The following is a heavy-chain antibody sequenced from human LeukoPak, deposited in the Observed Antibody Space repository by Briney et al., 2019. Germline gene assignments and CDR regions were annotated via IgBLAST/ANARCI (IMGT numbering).Heavy chain of an antibody. CDR2: IIPIFGTA. CDR1: GYTFPSYF. Sequence: ASVTVSCTASGYTFPSYFMHWVRQAPGQGLEWMGGIIPIFGTANYAQKFQGRVTITADESTSTAYMELSSLRSEDTAVYYCARIANPYYYDSSGYSYYFDYWGQGTLVTVSS. CDR3: ARIANPYYYDSSGYSYYFDY. J-gene: IGHJ4*02. D-gene: IGHD3-22*01. V-gene: IGHV1-69*13.